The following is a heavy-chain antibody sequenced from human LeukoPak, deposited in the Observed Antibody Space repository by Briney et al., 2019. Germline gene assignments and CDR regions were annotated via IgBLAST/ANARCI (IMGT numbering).Heavy chain of an antibody. Sequence: GRSLRLSCAASGFTFSSYVMHWVRQAPGKGLEGVAIISYDGSNEYYADSVKGRFTISRDNAENTLYLHMNSLRAEDTAVYYCTRGGRYTSYYWQYWGLGTLVTVSS. CDR3: TRGGRYTSYYWQY. J-gene: IGHJ4*02. CDR1: GFTFSSYV. CDR2: ISYDGSNE. D-gene: IGHD1-26*01. V-gene: IGHV3-30*04.